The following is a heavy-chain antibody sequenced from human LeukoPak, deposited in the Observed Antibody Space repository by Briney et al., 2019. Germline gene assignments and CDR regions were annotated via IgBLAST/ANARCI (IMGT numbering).Heavy chain of an antibody. CDR3: AKARFSTVTGLFDS. CDR2: FSASDGPT. CDR1: GFTFSDYY. J-gene: IGHJ4*02. Sequence: GGSLRLSCAASGFTFSDYYMSWIRQAPGKGLDWVSGFSASDGPTYYAHSVKGRFTISRDNSKNTLYLQMNSLRADDTAVYYCAKARFSTVTGLFDSWGQGTLVTVSS. V-gene: IGHV3-23*01. D-gene: IGHD4-17*01.